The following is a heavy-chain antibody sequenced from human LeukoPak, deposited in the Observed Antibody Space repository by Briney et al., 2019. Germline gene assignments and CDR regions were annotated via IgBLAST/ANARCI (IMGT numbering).Heavy chain of an antibody. D-gene: IGHD2-2*01. CDR2: IIPIFGTA. Sequence: SVKVSCKASGGTFSSYAISWVRQAPGQGLEWMGGIIPIFGTANYAQKFQGRVTITADESTSTAYMELSSLRSEDTAVYYCARGSIVVVPAAPYYYYGMDVWGLGTTVTVSS. CDR3: ARGSIVVVPAAPYYYYGMDV. CDR1: GGTFSSYA. V-gene: IGHV1-69*01. J-gene: IGHJ6*02.